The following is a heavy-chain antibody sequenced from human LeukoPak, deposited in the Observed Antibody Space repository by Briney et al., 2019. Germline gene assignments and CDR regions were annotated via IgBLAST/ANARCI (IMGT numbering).Heavy chain of an antibody. Sequence: GGSLRLSCAASGFTFSSYGMHWVRQAPGKGLEWVAVIWYDGSNKYYADSVKGRFTISRDNSKNTLYLQMNSLRAEDTAVYYCAGADFGLPSDYGGNYIINWGQGTLVTVSS. CDR3: AGADFGLPSDYGGNYIIN. CDR1: GFTFSSYG. V-gene: IGHV3-33*01. CDR2: IWYDGSNK. J-gene: IGHJ4*02. D-gene: IGHD4-23*01.